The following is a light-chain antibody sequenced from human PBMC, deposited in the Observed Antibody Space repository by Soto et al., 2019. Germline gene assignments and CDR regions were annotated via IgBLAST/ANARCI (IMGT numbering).Light chain of an antibody. V-gene: IGKV1-39*01. CDR3: QQSYSTPLT. J-gene: IGKJ4*01. Sequence: DIQMTQSPSSLSASVGDRVTITCRASQSISSYLNWYQQKPGKAPKLLIYAASRLQSGVPSRFSGSGSGTNFNLTNQHLQTEDFSNYYCQQSYSTPLTFGGGTKVEIK. CDR2: AAS. CDR1: QSISSY.